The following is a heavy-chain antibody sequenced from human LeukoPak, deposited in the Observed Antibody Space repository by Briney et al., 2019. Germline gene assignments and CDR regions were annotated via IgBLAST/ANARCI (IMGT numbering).Heavy chain of an antibody. CDR3: AKDRADIVATYFDY. Sequence: GRSLRLSCAASGFTFSSYGMHWVRQAPGTGLEWVAVISYDGSNKYYADSVKGRFTISRDNSKNTLYLQMNSLRAEDTAVYYCAKDRADIVATYFDYWGQGTLVTVSS. CDR1: GFTFSSYG. CDR2: ISYDGSNK. J-gene: IGHJ4*02. V-gene: IGHV3-30*18. D-gene: IGHD5-12*01.